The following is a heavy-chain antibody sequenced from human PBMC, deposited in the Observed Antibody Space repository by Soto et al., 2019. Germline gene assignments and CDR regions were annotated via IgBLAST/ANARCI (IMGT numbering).Heavy chain of an antibody. D-gene: IGHD6-13*01. CDR2: IYYSGST. J-gene: IGHJ4*02. CDR1: GDSISHAAYY. CDR3: ARPDSSSWAAPFGS. Sequence: SETLSVTCTVSGDSISHAAYYWGWISQPPGKGLEWIGSIYYSGSTYYNPSLKSRVTISVDTSKNQFSLRLTSVTASDTAVYYCARPDSSSWAAPFGSWGQGTLVTVSS. V-gene: IGHV4-39*01.